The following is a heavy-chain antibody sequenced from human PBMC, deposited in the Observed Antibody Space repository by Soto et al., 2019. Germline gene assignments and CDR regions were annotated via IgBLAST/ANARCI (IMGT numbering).Heavy chain of an antibody. D-gene: IGHD2-15*01. CDR2: IIPLYGTT. V-gene: IGHV1-69*13. Sequence: SVKVSCKASGATFSYYVISWVRQAPGQGLEWMGGIIPLYGTTNYAQKFQDRVTITADESTSTAYMELSSLRSQDTAVYYCARDLGGCSAGSCRYNWFDPWGQGTLVTVSS. CDR1: GATFSYYV. J-gene: IGHJ5*02. CDR3: ARDLGGCSAGSCRYNWFDP.